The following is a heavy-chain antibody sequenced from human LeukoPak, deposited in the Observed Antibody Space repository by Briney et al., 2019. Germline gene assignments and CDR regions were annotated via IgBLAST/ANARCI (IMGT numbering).Heavy chain of an antibody. CDR2: IKRDGSER. J-gene: IGHJ4*02. Sequence: GGSLRLSCAASGFTFSTYWMSWVRQAPGTGLEWVANIKRDGSERYYVDSVKGRFTISRDNAKNSLYLQMNSLRAEDTAVYYCVRDFSLTRLERPFDYWGQGTLVTVSS. D-gene: IGHD1-1*01. CDR1: GFTFSTYW. V-gene: IGHV3-7*01. CDR3: VRDFSLTRLERPFDY.